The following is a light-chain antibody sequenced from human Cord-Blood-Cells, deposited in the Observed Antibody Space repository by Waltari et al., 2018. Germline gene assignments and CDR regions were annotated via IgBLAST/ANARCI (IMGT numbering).Light chain of an antibody. CDR2: EGS. CDR1: SSDVGSYNL. CDR3: CSYAGSSTYV. Sequence: QSALTQPASVSGPPGQSITISCTGTSSDVGSYNLVSWYQQHPGKAPKLMIYEGSKRPSGVSNRVSGSKSGNTASLTISGLQAEDEADYYCCSYAGSSTYVFGTGTKVTVL. J-gene: IGLJ1*01. V-gene: IGLV2-23*01.